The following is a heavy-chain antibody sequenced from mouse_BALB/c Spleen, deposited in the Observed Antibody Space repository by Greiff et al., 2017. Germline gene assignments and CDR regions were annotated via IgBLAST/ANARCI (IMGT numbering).Heavy chain of an antibody. Sequence: VKLQQPGAELVKPGASVKMSCKASGYTFTSYWMHWVKQRPGQGLEWIGVIDPSDSYTSYNQKFKGKATLTVDTSSSTAYMQLSSLTSEDSAVYYCTRNYDYDIAMDYWGQGTSVTVSS. CDR1: GYTFTSYW. D-gene: IGHD2-4*01. V-gene: IGHV1S127*01. CDR2: IDPSDSYT. J-gene: IGHJ4*01. CDR3: TRNYDYDIAMDY.